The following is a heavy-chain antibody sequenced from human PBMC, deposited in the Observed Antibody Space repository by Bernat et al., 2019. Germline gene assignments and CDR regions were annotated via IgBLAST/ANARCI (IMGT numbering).Heavy chain of an antibody. J-gene: IGHJ4*02. CDR2: ISIKANSYAT. CDR1: GFTFSGSD. V-gene: IGHV3-73*01. D-gene: IGHD2-8*02. Sequence: EVQLVESGGGLVQPGGSLKLSCAASGFTFSGSDMHWARQASGKGLEWVGRISIKANSYATAYAASVKGRFTISRDDSKNMAYLQMNSLRARDSALYYRTFRGTGGRVYWGQGTLVTVSS. CDR3: TFRGTGGRVY.